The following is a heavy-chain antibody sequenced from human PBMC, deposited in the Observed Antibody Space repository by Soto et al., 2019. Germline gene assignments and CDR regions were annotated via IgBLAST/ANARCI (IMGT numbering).Heavy chain of an antibody. D-gene: IGHD2-2*01. J-gene: IGHJ5*01. CDR1: GGTFSSYT. CDR2: IIPILGIA. V-gene: IGHV1-69*04. Sequence: GASVKVSCKASGGTFSSYTISWVRQAPGQGLEWMGRIIPILGIANYAQKFQGRVTITADKSTSTAYMELSSLRSEDTAVYYCARENIDLSVPAAIGGLSWFDSWGQGTLVTVSS. CDR3: ARENIDLSVPAAIGGLSWFDS.